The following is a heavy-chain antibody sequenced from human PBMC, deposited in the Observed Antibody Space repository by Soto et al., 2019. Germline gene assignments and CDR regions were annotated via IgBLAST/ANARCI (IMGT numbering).Heavy chain of an antibody. V-gene: IGHV1-18*01. CDR2: ISGYNGDT. CDR1: GYTFTRYG. J-gene: IGHJ6*02. CDR3: AKNGQPPYYYYGLDV. D-gene: IGHD2-8*01. Sequence: QGHLVQSGGEVMKPGASVKVSCKGYGYTFTRYGISWVRQAPGQEIEWMGWISGYNGDTNYAQNVQGRVSMTIDTSTSTAYMELRSLTSDDTAVYYCAKNGQPPYYYYGLDVWGQGTTVTVSS.